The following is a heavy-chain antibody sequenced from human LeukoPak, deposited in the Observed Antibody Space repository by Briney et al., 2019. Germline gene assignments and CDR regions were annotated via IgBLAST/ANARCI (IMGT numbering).Heavy chain of an antibody. Sequence: GGSLRLSCAASGFTFSSYSINWVRQAPGKGLEWVSYISGSGSPIYYADSVKGRFTISRDNAKNSLYLQINSLRAEDTAAYYCARGKVKEGMDVWGQGTTVTVSS. CDR3: ARGKVKEGMDV. V-gene: IGHV3-48*01. J-gene: IGHJ6*02. CDR2: ISGSGSPI. D-gene: IGHD4-23*01. CDR1: GFTFSSYS.